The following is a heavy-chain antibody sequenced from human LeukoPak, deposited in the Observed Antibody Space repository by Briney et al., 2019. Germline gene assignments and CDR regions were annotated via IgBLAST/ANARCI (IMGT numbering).Heavy chain of an antibody. CDR3: ATMVRGVTLYYYYYYYMDV. Sequence: PGGSLRLSCAASGLTFSSYWMSWVRQAPGKGLEWVANIKQDGSEKYYVDSVKGRFTISRDNAKNSLYLQMNSLRAEDTAVYYCATMVRGVTLYYYYYYYMDVWGKGTTVTVSS. CDR1: GLTFSSYW. CDR2: IKQDGSEK. D-gene: IGHD3-10*01. J-gene: IGHJ6*03. V-gene: IGHV3-7*01.